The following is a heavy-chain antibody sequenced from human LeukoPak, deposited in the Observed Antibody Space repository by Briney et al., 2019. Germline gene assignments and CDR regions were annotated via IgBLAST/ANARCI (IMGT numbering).Heavy chain of an antibody. V-gene: IGHV3-23*01. CDR3: AKGGGAGGYYEYGMDV. CDR1: GFTFSSYA. CDR2: IRGSGDTT. J-gene: IGHJ6*02. Sequence: GGSLRLSCAASGFTFSSYAMTWVRQSPGTGLEWLSSIRGSGDTTYYADSVKGRFTISRDTSKNTLYLQMNSLRVEDTAVYYCAKGGGAGGYYEYGMDVWGQGTTVTVSS. D-gene: IGHD3-22*01.